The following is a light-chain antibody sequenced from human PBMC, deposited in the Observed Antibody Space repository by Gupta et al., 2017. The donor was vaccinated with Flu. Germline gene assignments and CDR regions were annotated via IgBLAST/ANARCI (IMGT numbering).Light chain of an antibody. Sequence: QSALTQPPSASGSPGQSVAISCTGTSSDVGGYNYVSWYQQHPGKAPKLMIYEVTKRPSGVPDRFSGSKSGTTASLTVSGLQAEEEADYYCISYAGSNNLLFGGGTKLTVL. V-gene: IGLV2-8*01. CDR2: EVT. CDR3: ISYAGSNNLL. CDR1: SSDVGGYNY. J-gene: IGLJ2*01.